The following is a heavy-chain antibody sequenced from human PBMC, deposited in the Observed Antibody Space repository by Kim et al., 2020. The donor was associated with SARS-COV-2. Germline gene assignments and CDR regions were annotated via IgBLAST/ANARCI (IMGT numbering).Heavy chain of an antibody. V-gene: IGHV3-74*01. D-gene: IGHD6-19*01. CDR3: ARAYSSGCYDY. Sequence: TAYANSVKARFTISRDTAKNTLYLQMNRLRAEDTAVYYCARAYSSGCYDYWGQGTLVTVSS. J-gene: IGHJ4*02. CDR2: T.